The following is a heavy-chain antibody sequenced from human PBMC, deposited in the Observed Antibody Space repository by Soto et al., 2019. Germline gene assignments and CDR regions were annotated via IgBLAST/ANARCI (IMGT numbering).Heavy chain of an antibody. CDR3: AKDGGTFTMVRGVISNYYYYYGMDV. CDR1: GFTFSSYA. Sequence: RLXRAASGFTFSSYAMSWVRQAPGKGLEWVSAISGSGGSTYYADSVKGRFTISRDNSKNTLYLQMNSLRAEDTAVYYCAKDGGTFTMVRGVISNYYYYYGMDVWGQGTSVTVSS. J-gene: IGHJ6*02. D-gene: IGHD3-10*01. V-gene: IGHV3-23*01. CDR2: ISGSGGST.